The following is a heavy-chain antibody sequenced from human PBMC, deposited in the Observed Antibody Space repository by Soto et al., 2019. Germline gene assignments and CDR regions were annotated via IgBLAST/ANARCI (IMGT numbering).Heavy chain of an antibody. D-gene: IGHD5-12*01. CDR3: AKQRGGYDRDFDY. CDR1: GFTVSSNY. Sequence: EVQLVESGGGLVQPGGSLRLSCAASGFTVSSNYLSWVRQAPWKGLEWVSVIYSGGSTYYADSVKGRFTISRDNSKNTLYLQMNTLRAEDTVVYYCAKQRGGYDRDFDYWGQGTLVTVSS. CDR2: IYSGGST. V-gene: IGHV3-66*01. J-gene: IGHJ4*02.